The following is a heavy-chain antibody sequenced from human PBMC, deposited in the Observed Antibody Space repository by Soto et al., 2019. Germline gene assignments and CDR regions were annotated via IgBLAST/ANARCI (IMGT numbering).Heavy chain of an antibody. J-gene: IGHJ6*02. CDR1: GDSISSSSYY. Sequence: SETLSLTCTVSGDSISSSSYYWGWIRQPPGKGLEWIGSIYYSGSTYYNPSLKSRVTISVDTSKNQFSLKLSSVTAADTAVYYCAVAPSDYYYGMDVWGQGTTVT. V-gene: IGHV4-39*01. CDR2: IYYSGST. CDR3: AVAPSDYYYGMDV. D-gene: IGHD5-12*01.